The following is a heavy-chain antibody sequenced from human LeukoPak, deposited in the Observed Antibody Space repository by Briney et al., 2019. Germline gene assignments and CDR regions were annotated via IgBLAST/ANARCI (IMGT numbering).Heavy chain of an antibody. D-gene: IGHD3-10*01. CDR2: IYYSGST. J-gene: IGHJ3*02. Sequence: SETLSLTCTVSGGSISSSSYYWGWIRQPPGKGLEWIGSIYYSGSTYYNPSLKSRVTISVDTSKNQFSLKLSSVTAADTAVYYCARAEKGDYYGSGSYYYDAFDIWGQGTMVTVSS. CDR3: ARAEKGDYYGSGSYYYDAFDI. V-gene: IGHV4-39*07. CDR1: GGSISSSSYY.